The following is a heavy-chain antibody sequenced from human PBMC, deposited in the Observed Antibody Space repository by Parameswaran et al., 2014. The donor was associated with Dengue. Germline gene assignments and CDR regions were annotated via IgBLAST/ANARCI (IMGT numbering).Heavy chain of an antibody. CDR3: ARRDPFWHFDL. D-gene: IGHD5-24*01. J-gene: IGHJ2*01. CDR2: IYYSGDT. Sequence: WIRQPPGKGLEWIGYIYYSGDTHYNPSLESRVIISVDTSQNQFSLKLSSVTAADTAVYYCARRDPFWHFDLWGRGTLVTVSS. V-gene: IGHV4-31*02.